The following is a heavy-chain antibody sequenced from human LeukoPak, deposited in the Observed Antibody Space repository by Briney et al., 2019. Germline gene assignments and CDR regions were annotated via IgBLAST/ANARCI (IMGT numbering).Heavy chain of an antibody. CDR3: AKDWGYGEAGIDF. CDR2: IKGDGSEK. Sequence: GGSLRLSCAASGFTFSTCWMSWVRQAPGKGLEWVAIIKGDGSEKAYVDSVKGRFSISRDNAENSLYLQMSSLRAEDTAVYYCAKDWGYGEAGIDFWGQGTLVTVSS. V-gene: IGHV3-7*04. D-gene: IGHD6-13*01. CDR1: GFTFSTCW. J-gene: IGHJ4*02.